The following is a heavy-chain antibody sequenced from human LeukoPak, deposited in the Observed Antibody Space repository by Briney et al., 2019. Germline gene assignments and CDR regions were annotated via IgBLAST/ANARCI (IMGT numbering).Heavy chain of an antibody. Sequence: ASVKISCKASGYTFTDYYMHWVQQAPGKGLEWMGRVDPEDGETIYAEKFQGRVTITADTSTDTAYMELSSLRSEDTAVYYCARDLPLGMTTGDAFDIWGRGTMVTVSS. CDR1: GYTFTDYY. V-gene: IGHV1-69-2*01. CDR2: VDPEDGET. CDR3: ARDLPLGMTTGDAFDI. J-gene: IGHJ3*02. D-gene: IGHD4-11*01.